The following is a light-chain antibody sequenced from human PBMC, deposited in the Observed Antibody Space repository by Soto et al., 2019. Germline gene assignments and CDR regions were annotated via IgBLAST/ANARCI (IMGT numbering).Light chain of an antibody. V-gene: IGKV3-20*01. Sequence: EIVLTQSPGTLSLSPGERATLSCRASQSVSSSYLAWYQQKPGQAPRRLIYDASSRATGIPDRFSGSGSGTDFTLTISRLEPEDFAVYYCQQYGMSPLTFGGGTKVYIK. CDR2: DAS. J-gene: IGKJ4*01. CDR1: QSVSSSY. CDR3: QQYGMSPLT.